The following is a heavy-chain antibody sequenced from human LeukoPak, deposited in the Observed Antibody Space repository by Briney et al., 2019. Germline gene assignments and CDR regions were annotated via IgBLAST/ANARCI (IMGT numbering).Heavy chain of an antibody. CDR2: VSGSGDGT. Sequence: GGSLRLSCAGSGFTFSSHAMSWVRQAPGKGLEWVSAVSGSGDGTYYADSGKGRFTISRDYSKNTLFLQMNSLRAEDTAVYYCAGLVPAHFWGQGTLVTVSS. J-gene: IGHJ4*02. D-gene: IGHD2-2*01. V-gene: IGHV3-23*01. CDR1: GFTFSSHA. CDR3: AGLVPAHF.